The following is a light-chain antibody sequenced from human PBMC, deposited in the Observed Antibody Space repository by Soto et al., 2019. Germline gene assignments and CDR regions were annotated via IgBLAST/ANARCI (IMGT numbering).Light chain of an antibody. J-gene: IGKJ4*01. V-gene: IGKV3-15*01. CDR2: DAS. CDR3: QQYNKWPLS. CDR1: QSIRGN. Sequence: EIVMTQSPDTLSVSPGERATLSCRASQSIRGNLAWYQQKPGQAPRLLIYDASTGATGIPDRFSASGSGTEFTLTISSLQSEDFVVYYCQQYNKWPLSFGGGTKVELK.